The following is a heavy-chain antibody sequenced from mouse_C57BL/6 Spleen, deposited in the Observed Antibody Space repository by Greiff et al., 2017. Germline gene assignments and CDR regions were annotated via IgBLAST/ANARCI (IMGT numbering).Heavy chain of an antibody. V-gene: IGHV1-42*01. CDR2: INPSTGGT. CDR1: GYSFTGYY. CDR3: ARNHYGSSLGY. Sequence: VQLQQSGPELVKPGASVKISCKASGYSFTGYYMNWVKQSPEKSLEWIGEINPSTGGTTYNQKFKAKATLTVDKSSSTAYMQLKSLTSEDSAVYYCARNHYGSSLGYWGQGTTLTVSS. D-gene: IGHD1-1*01. J-gene: IGHJ2*01.